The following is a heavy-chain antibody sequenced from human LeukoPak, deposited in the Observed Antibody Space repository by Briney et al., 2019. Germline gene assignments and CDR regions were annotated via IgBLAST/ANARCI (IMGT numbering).Heavy chain of an antibody. CDR2: IGGRGGST. J-gene: IGHJ5*02. D-gene: IGHD3-16*01. CDR1: GFRFSDYT. V-gene: IGHV3-23*01. CDR3: GKEGGA. Sequence: GGSLRLSCAASGFRFSDYTMTWVRQAPGKGPEWVSAIGGRGGSTYYADSLGGRFTISRDNSQDMVYLQMNSLEVEDTATYYCGKEGGAWGQGTKVTVSS.